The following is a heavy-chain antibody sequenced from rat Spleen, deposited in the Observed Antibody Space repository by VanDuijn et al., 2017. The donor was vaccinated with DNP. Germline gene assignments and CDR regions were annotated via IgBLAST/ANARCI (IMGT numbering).Heavy chain of an antibody. J-gene: IGHJ2*01. CDR2: LSYDGSET. CDR1: GFTFSDYY. Sequence: EVQLVESDGGLVQPGRSMKLSCAASGFTFSDYYMAWVRQAPKKGLEWVATLSYDGSETYYRDSVKGRFTISRDNARSTLYLQMDSLRSEDTAAYYCARRVTGFDYWGQGVMVTVSS. CDR3: ARRVTGFDY. V-gene: IGHV5-7*01. D-gene: IGHD1-1*01.